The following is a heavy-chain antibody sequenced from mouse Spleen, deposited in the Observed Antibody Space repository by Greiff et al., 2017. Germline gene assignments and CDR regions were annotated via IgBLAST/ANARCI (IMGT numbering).Heavy chain of an antibody. CDR1: GFIFSDFY. CDR3: ARDYYGSSNWYFDV. Sequence: EVMLVESGGGLVQSGRSLRLSCATSGFIFSDFYMEWVRQAPGKGLEWIAASRNKANDYTTEYSASVKGRFIVSRDTSQSILYLQMNALRTEDTAIYYCARDYYGSSNWYFDVWGAGTTVTVSS. V-gene: IGHV7-1*01. J-gene: IGHJ1*01. CDR2: SRNKANDYTT. D-gene: IGHD1-1*01.